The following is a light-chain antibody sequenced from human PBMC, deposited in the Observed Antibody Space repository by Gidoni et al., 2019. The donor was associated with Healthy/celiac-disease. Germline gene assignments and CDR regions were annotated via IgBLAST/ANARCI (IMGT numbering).Light chain of an antibody. Sequence: QSVLTQPPSVSEAPLHRVTISCSGSSSNLGNNAVNWYQQLPGKAPKLLIYYDDLLPSGVSDRFSGSKSGTSASLAISGIKSEDEADYYCAAGDDRLNGYVFGTGTKVTVL. CDR1: SSNLGNNA. CDR2: YDD. CDR3: AAGDDRLNGYV. J-gene: IGLJ1*01. V-gene: IGLV1-36*01.